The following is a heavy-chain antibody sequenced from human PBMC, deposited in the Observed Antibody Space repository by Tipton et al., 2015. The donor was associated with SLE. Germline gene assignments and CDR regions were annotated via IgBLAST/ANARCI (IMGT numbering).Heavy chain of an antibody. D-gene: IGHD6-13*01. V-gene: IGHV4-59*12. J-gene: IGHJ4*02. Sequence: TLSLTCAVYGGSFSGYYWSWIRQPPKQGLEWIGWIYHTGSTDYNPFLKSRVTISVDTSKNQFSLKLSSVTAADTAMYYCARDIAAACIDYWGQGTLVTVSS. CDR3: ARDIAAACIDY. CDR2: IYHTGST. CDR1: GGSFSGYY.